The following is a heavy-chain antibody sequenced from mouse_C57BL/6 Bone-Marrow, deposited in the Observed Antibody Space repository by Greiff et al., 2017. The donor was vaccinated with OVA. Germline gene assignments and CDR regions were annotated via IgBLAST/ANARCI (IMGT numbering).Heavy chain of an antibody. CDR2: IDPETGGT. Sequence: QVQLKESGAELVRPGASVTLSCKASGYTFTDYEMHWVKQTPVPGLEWIGAIDPETGGTAYNQKFKGKAILTADKSSSTAYMGLRSLTSEDSAGYCCTRSYSNDGDFDYWGQGTTLTVSS. CDR1: GYTFTDYE. CDR3: TRSYSNDGDFDY. V-gene: IGHV1-15*01. J-gene: IGHJ2*01. D-gene: IGHD2-12*01.